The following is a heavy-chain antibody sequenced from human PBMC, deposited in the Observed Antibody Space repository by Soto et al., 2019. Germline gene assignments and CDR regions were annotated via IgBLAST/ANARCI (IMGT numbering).Heavy chain of an antibody. D-gene: IGHD6-6*01. CDR1: GFTFSNAW. J-gene: IGHJ6*03. CDR2: IKSKTDGGTT. Sequence: GGSLRLSCAASGFTFSNAWMSWVRQAPGKGLEWVGRIKSKTDGGTTDYAAPVKGRFTISRDDSKNTLYLQMNSLKTEDTAVYYCTTVKRSLQLVRFSPPYYYYYMDVWGKGTTVTVSS. V-gene: IGHV3-15*01. CDR3: TTVKRSLQLVRFSPPYYYYYMDV.